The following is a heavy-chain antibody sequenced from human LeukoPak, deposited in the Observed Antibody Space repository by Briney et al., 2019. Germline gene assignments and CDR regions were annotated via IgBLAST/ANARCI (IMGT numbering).Heavy chain of an antibody. CDR1: GYTFTGYY. Sequence: ASVKVSCKASGYTFTGYYMHWVRQAPGQGLEWMGWINPNSGGTNYAQKLQGRVTMTTDTSTSTAYMELRSLRSDDTAVYYCARDHGMSGLIYYYYGMDVWGQGTTVTVSS. CDR3: ARDHGMSGLIYYYYGMDV. CDR2: INPNSGGT. J-gene: IGHJ6*02. V-gene: IGHV1-2*02. D-gene: IGHD1-14*01.